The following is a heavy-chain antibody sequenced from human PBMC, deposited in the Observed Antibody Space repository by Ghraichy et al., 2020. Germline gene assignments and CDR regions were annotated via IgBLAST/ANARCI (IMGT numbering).Heavy chain of an antibody. CDR1: GFTFSSYD. CDR2: ISSGSSTI. CDR3: ARCSTSGNYFEY. V-gene: IGHV3-48*01. J-gene: IGHJ4*02. D-gene: IGHD2-2*01. Sequence: GESLNISCAASGFTFSSYDMNWVRQAPGKGLEWVSYISSGSSTIYYADSVKGRFTISRDNANNSLYLQMNSLRAEDTAVFYCARCSTSGNYFEYWGQGTLVTVSS.